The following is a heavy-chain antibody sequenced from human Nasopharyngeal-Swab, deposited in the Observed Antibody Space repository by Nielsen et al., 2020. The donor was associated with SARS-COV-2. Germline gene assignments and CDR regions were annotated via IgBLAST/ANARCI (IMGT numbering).Heavy chain of an antibody. J-gene: IGHJ6*03. CDR2: ISPSGDST. CDR3: AKGRGSYYYYMDV. Sequence: VRQAPGKGLQWVSSISPSGDSTYNADSVKGRFTLLRDTSVNTLYLQMNSLRAEDTAVYYCAKGRGSYYYYMDVWGKGTTGTVSS. D-gene: IGHD3-10*01. V-gene: IGHV3-23*01.